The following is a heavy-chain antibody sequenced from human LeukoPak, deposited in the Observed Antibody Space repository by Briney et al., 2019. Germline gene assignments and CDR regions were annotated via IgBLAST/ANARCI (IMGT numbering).Heavy chain of an antibody. CDR2: ISGSGSFT. Sequence: GGSLRLSCAASGFSFKSYAISWVRLAPGKGLEWVSVISGSGSFTFYADSVRGRFTISRDNSKNTLYLQMNSLRAEDTAVYYCARDLHYYGSGSYPYWGQGTLVTVSS. J-gene: IGHJ4*02. D-gene: IGHD3-10*01. CDR3: ARDLHYYGSGSYPY. V-gene: IGHV3-23*01. CDR1: GFSFKSYA.